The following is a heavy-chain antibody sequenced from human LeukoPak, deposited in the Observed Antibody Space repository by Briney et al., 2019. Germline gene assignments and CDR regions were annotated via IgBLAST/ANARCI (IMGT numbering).Heavy chain of an antibody. CDR1: GFAFSSYG. D-gene: IGHD6-19*01. V-gene: IGHV3-30*02. CDR3: AKPLGSGWYHYFDY. Sequence: GGSLRLSCAASGFAFSSYGMHWVRQAPGKGLEWVAYIHYDSTTEDYADSVKGRFTISRDNSKNTLYLQMNSLRAEDTAVYYCAKPLGSGWYHYFDYWGQGTLVTVSS. J-gene: IGHJ4*02. CDR2: IHYDSTTE.